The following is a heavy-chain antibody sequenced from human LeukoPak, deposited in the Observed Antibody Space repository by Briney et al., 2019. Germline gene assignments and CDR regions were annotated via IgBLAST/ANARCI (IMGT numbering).Heavy chain of an antibody. D-gene: IGHD3-3*01. CDR1: GFTFSRYA. CDR2: ISNSGRST. CDR3: AKDRLESWSGFYFGLFDY. Sequence: GGSLRLSCATSGFTFSRYAMSWVRQAPGKGLEGVSGISNSGRSTYYADPVKGRFTISRDNSKSTLYLQMNSLRAEDTAVYYCAKDRLESWSGFYFGLFDYWGQGALVTVAS. J-gene: IGHJ4*02. V-gene: IGHV3-23*01.